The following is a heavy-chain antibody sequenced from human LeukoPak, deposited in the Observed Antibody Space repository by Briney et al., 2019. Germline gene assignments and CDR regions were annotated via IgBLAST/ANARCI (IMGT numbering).Heavy chain of an antibody. Sequence: SETLSLTCAVYGGSFSGYYWSWIRQPPGKGLEWLGEINHSGSTNYNPSLKSRVTISVDTSKNQFSLKLSSVTAADTAVYYCARAKGFMVLFYYDYWGQGTLVNVSS. CDR2: INHSGST. J-gene: IGHJ4*02. D-gene: IGHD3-10*01. V-gene: IGHV4-34*01. CDR3: ARAKGFMVLFYYDY. CDR1: GGSFSGYY.